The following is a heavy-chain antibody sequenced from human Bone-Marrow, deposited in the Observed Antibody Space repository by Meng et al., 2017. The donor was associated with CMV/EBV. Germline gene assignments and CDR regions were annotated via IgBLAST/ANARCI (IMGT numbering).Heavy chain of an antibody. CDR3: ARVGPGEMSLYLYNGMDV. D-gene: IGHD1-26*01. J-gene: IGHJ6*02. CDR1: GFTLSGYS. Sequence: GGSLRLSCAASGFTLSGYSMHWVRQAPGKGLEWVAVISFDGADKYYGDSVKGRFTISRDTSKKASFPQMNSLRREDTAVYYCARVGPGEMSLYLYNGMDVWGQGTTVTVSS. V-gene: IGHV3-30*04. CDR2: ISFDGADK.